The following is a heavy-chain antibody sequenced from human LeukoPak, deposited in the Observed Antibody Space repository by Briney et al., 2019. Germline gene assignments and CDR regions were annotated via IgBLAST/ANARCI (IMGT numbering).Heavy chain of an antibody. J-gene: IGHJ4*02. CDR1: GGTISSSSYY. V-gene: IGHV4-39*02. CDR3: TRREGYCSNGICYIFYDY. D-gene: IGHD2-8*01. Sequence: AETLSLTCTVSGGTISSSSYYWGWIRQPPGKGLEWIGSIYYSGSTYYNPSLKSRVTISVDTSKNHFSLKLSSVTAADTAVYYCTRREGYCSNGICYIFYDYWGQGTLVTVSS. CDR2: IYYSGST.